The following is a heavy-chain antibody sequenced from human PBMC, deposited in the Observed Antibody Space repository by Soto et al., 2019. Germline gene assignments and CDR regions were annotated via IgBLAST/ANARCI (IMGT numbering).Heavy chain of an antibody. V-gene: IGHV4-34*01. Sequence: SETLSLTCAVYGGSFSGYYWSWIRQPPGKGLEWIGEINHSGSTNYNPSLKSRVTISVDTSKNQFSLKLSSVTAADTAVYYCARELRVAKDAFDIWGQGKMVTVSS. J-gene: IGHJ3*02. CDR3: ARELRVAKDAFDI. CDR2: INHSGST. D-gene: IGHD1-7*01. CDR1: GGSFSGYY.